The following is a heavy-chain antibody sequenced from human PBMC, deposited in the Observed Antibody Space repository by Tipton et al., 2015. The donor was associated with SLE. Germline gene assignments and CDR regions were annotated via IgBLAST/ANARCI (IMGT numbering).Heavy chain of an antibody. V-gene: IGHV4-61*01. D-gene: IGHD1-1*01. Sequence: TLSLTCTVSGGSVSSPIDYWSWIRQSPGKGLEWIGSIYDRGSTNYNPSLKSRVTISVDTSKNQVSLRLTSVTAADTAVYTCARWNDAYNYYGMDVWGQGTTVTVSS. J-gene: IGHJ6*02. CDR3: ARWNDAYNYYGMDV. CDR1: GGSVSSPIDY. CDR2: IYDRGST.